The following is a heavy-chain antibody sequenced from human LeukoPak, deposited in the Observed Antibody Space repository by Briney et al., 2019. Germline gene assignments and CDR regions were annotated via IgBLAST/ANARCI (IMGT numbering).Heavy chain of an antibody. Sequence: PGGSLRLSCAASGFTFSSYEMNWVRQPPGKGLEWVSYISSSGSTIYYADFVKGRFTISRDNAKNSLYLQMNSLRAEDTAVYYCAREMEYYYDSSGYPYDAFDIWGQGTMVTVSS. CDR1: GFTFSSYE. CDR2: ISSSGSTI. V-gene: IGHV3-48*03. D-gene: IGHD3-22*01. CDR3: AREMEYYYDSSGYPYDAFDI. J-gene: IGHJ3*02.